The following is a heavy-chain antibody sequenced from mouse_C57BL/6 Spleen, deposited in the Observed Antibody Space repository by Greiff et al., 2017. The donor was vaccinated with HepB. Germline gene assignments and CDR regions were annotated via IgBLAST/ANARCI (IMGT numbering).Heavy chain of an antibody. CDR2: ISNLAYSI. CDR3: ARGRNYPYYAMDY. D-gene: IGHD2-1*01. V-gene: IGHV5-15*01. Sequence: EVMLVESGGGLVQPGGSLKLSCAASGFTFSDYGMAWVRQAPRKGPEWVAFISNLAYSIYYADTVTGRFTISRENAKNTLYLEMSSLRSEDTAMYYCARGRNYPYYAMDYWGQGTSVTVSS. CDR1: GFTFSDYG. J-gene: IGHJ4*01.